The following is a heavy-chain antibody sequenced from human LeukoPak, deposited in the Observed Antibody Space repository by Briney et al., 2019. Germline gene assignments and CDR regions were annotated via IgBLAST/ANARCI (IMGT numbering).Heavy chain of an antibody. CDR3: AKGSDSAAYSTLDS. J-gene: IGHJ4*02. CDR1: GFTFSSYA. V-gene: IGHV3-23*01. CDR2: ISGSGGST. D-gene: IGHD3-22*01. Sequence: PGGSLRPSCAASGFTFSSYAMTWVRQAPGKGLEWVSGISGSGGSTYYADSVEGRFTISRDNSKNTLSLQMNSLRAEDTALYYCAKGSDSAAYSTLDSWGQGTLVTVSS.